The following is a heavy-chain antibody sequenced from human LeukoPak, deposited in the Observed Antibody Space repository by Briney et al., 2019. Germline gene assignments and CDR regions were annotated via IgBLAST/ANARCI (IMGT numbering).Heavy chain of an antibody. V-gene: IGHV1-69*13. CDR3: ARVVTGYYRLDP. D-gene: IGHD3-9*01. Sequence: GASVKVSCKDSGGTFTSYAISWVRQAPGQGLEWMGGIIPIFGTANYAQKFQGRVTITADESTSTAYMELSSLRSEDTAVYYCARVVTGYYRLDPWGLGTLVTVSS. CDR1: GGTFTSYA. J-gene: IGHJ5*02. CDR2: IIPIFGTA.